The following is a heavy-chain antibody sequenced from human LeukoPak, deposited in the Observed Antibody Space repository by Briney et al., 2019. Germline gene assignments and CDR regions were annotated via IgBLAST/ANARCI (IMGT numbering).Heavy chain of an antibody. CDR3: ASHYSNPHIGPIYYFDY. CDR1: GFTFSSYW. CDR2: IKQDGSEK. J-gene: IGHJ4*02. V-gene: IGHV3-7*01. Sequence: PGGSLRLSCAASGFTFSSYWMSWVRQAPGKGLEWVANIKQDGSEKYYVDSVKGRFTISRDNAKNSLYLQMNSLRAEDTALYYCASHYSNPHIGPIYYFDYWGQGTLVTVSS. D-gene: IGHD4-11*01.